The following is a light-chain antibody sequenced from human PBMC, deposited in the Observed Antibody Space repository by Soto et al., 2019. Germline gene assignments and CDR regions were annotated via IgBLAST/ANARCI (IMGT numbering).Light chain of an antibody. Sequence: QSVLTQPPSVSGAPGQRVTISCTGSSSNIGAGYDVHWYQQLPGTAPKLLICGNSNRPSGVPDRLSGSKAGTSASLAITGLEAEDEDDYYWPSYDSSRSVVFGGGTQLTVL. V-gene: IGLV1-40*01. CDR2: GNS. CDR3: PSYDSSRSVV. CDR1: SSNIGAGYD. J-gene: IGLJ2*01.